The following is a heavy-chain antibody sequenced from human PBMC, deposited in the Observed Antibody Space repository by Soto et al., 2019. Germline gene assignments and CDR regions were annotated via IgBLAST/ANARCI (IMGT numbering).Heavy chain of an antibody. D-gene: IGHD3-22*01. CDR1: GGSISSGGYS. V-gene: IGHV4-30-2*01. Sequence: QLQLQESGSGLVKPSQTLSLTCAVSGGSISSGGYSWSWIRQPPGKGLEWVGYTYHSGGTYYNRSLKSRVTISVDRSKNQFCLKLRSVTAADTAVYYCARDYYDSSGYDPWGSWFDPWDQGTLVTVSS. CDR2: TYHSGGT. CDR3: ARDYYDSSGYDPWGSWFDP. J-gene: IGHJ5*02.